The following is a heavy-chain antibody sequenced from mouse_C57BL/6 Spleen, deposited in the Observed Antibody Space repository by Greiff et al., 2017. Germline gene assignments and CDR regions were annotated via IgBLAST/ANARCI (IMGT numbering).Heavy chain of an antibody. Sequence: DVKLQESGPGLVKPSQSLSLTCSVTGYSITSGYYWNWSRQFPGNKLEWMGYISYDGSNNYNPSLKNRTSITRDTSKNQFFLKLNSVTTEDTATYYGASDAGDGFDYWGQGTTLTVSA. D-gene: IGHD3-3*01. CDR1: GYSITSGYY. CDR3: ASDAGDGFDY. V-gene: IGHV3-6*01. CDR2: ISYDGSN. J-gene: IGHJ2*01.